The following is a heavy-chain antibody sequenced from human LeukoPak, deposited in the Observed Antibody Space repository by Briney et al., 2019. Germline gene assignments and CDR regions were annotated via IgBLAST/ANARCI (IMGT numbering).Heavy chain of an antibody. J-gene: IGHJ4*02. Sequence: GGSLRLSCAASGFTFSSYWMSWVRQAPGKGLEWGANINQDGSEKYYVDSVKGGFTISRDNAKNSLYLQMNSLRAEDTAVYYCARSRRLAYCGGDCYSTLGYWGQGTLVTVSS. V-gene: IGHV3-7*03. CDR3: ARSRRLAYCGGDCYSTLGY. CDR2: INQDGSEK. CDR1: GFTFSSYW. D-gene: IGHD2-21*02.